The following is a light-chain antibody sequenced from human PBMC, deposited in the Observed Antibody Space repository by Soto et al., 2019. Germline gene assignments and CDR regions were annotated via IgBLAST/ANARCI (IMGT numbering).Light chain of an antibody. CDR3: QQYKSYSRT. Sequence: DIQMTQSPSTLSASVGDRVTITCRASESISSWLAWYQQKPGKAPKLLIYKASTLESGVPSRFSGSGSWTEFTLTISSLQPDDFVTYYCQQYKSYSRTFGQGTKVDIK. V-gene: IGKV1-5*03. CDR1: ESISSW. J-gene: IGKJ1*01. CDR2: KAS.